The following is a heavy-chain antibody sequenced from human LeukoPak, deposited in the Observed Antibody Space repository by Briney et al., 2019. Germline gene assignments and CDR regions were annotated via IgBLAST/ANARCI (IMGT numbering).Heavy chain of an antibody. CDR2: ISGSGGST. Sequence: GGSLRLSCAASGFTFSSYGMSWVRQAPGKGLEWVSAISGSGGSTYYADSVKGRFTISRDNAKNSLYLQMNSLRAEDTAVYYCARPGIAVAVPDYWGQGTLVTVSS. D-gene: IGHD6-19*01. V-gene: IGHV3-23*01. CDR3: ARPGIAVAVPDY. J-gene: IGHJ4*02. CDR1: GFTFSSYG.